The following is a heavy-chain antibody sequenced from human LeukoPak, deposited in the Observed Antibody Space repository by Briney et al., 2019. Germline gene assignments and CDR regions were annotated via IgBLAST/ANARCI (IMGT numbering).Heavy chain of an antibody. CDR2: INHSGST. V-gene: IGHV4-34*01. J-gene: IGHJ4*02. CDR1: GGSFSGYY. Sequence: SETLSLTCAVYGGSFSGYYWSWIRQPPGKGLEWIGEINHSGSTNYNPSLKSRVTISVDTSKNQFSLKLSSVTAADTAVYYCARARNSPWDPSLRYMVRGVIFDYWGQGTLVTVSS. CDR3: ARARNSPWDPSLRYMVRGVIFDY. D-gene: IGHD3-10*01.